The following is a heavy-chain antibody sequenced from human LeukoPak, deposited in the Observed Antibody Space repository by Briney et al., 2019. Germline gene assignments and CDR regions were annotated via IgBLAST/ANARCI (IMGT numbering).Heavy chain of an antibody. CDR1: GGTFSSYA. V-gene: IGHV1-69*06. Sequence: ASVKVSCKASGGTFSSYAISWVRQAPGQGLEWMGGIIPIFGTANYAQKFQGRVTITADKSTSTAYMELSSLRSEDTAVYYCARGGYYDSSGYYYYYYYMDVWGKGTTVTVSS. CDR3: ARGGYYDSSGYYYYYYYMDV. J-gene: IGHJ6*03. D-gene: IGHD3-22*01. CDR2: IIPIFGTA.